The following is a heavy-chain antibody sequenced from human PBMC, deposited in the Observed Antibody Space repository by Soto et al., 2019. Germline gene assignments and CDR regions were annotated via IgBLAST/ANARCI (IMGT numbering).Heavy chain of an antibody. J-gene: IGHJ4*02. Sequence: QVQLVESGGGVVQPGRSLRLSCAASGFTFSSYGMHWVRQAPGKGLEWVAVISYDGSNKYYADSVKGRFTISRDNPKSTLYLQMNSLRAEDTAVYYCARSPYSVSYLAYFDYWGQGTLVTVSS. D-gene: IGHD1-26*01. CDR3: ARSPYSVSYLAYFDY. CDR2: ISYDGSNK. V-gene: IGHV3-30*03. CDR1: GFTFSSYG.